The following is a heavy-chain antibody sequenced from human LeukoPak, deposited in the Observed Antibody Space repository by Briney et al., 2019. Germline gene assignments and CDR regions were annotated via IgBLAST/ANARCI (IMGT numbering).Heavy chain of an antibody. V-gene: IGHV1-2*02. D-gene: IGHD3-22*01. J-gene: IGHJ5*02. Sequence: ASVKVSCKASGYTFTGYYMHWVRQAPGQGLEWMGWISPNSGGTNYAQKFQGRVTMTRDTSISTAYMELSSLRSEDTAVYYCATANYYYDSSGWWFDPWGQGTLVTVSS. CDR1: GYTFTGYY. CDR2: ISPNSGGT. CDR3: ATANYYYDSSGWWFDP.